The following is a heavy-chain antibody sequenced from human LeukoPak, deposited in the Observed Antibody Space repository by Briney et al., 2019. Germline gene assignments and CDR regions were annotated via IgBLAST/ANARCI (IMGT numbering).Heavy chain of an antibody. V-gene: IGHV3-7*01. J-gene: IGHJ4*02. CDR2: IKQDGSEK. CDR3: ARGWEKLGEYCDY. Sequence: PGGSLRLSCAASGFTFSSYWMSWVRQAPGKGLEWVANIKQDGSEKYYVDSVKGRFTISRDNAKNSLYLQMNSLRAEDTAVYYCARGWEKLGEYCDYWGQGTLVTVSS. CDR1: GFTFSSYW. D-gene: IGHD3-16*01.